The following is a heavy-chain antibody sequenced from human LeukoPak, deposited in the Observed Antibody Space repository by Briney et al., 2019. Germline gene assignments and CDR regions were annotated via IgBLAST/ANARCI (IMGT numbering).Heavy chain of an antibody. CDR1: GGSISSYY. CDR2: IYYSGST. CDR3: ARFTDSSGYYPSYYYYYMDV. V-gene: IGHV4-59*01. J-gene: IGHJ6*03. Sequence: SETLSLTCTVSGGSISSYYWSWIRQPPGKGLEWTGYIYYSGSTNYNPSLKSRVTISVDTSKNQFSLKLSSVTAADTAVYYCARFTDSSGYYPSYYYYYMDVWGKGTTVTVSS. D-gene: IGHD3-22*01.